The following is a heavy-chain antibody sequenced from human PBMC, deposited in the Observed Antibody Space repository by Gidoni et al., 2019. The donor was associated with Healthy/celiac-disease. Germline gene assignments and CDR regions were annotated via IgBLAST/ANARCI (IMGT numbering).Heavy chain of an antibody. CDR1: AFTFSSYA. J-gene: IGHJ4*02. Sequence: QVQLVESGGGVVQPGRSLRLSCAAPAFTFSSYAMHWVRQAPGKGLEWVAVISYDGSNKYYADSVKGRFTISRDNSKNTLYLQMNSLRAEDTAVYYCARAQIVVVPAAILHYYFDYWGQGTLVTVSS. D-gene: IGHD2-2*01. CDR2: ISYDGSNK. V-gene: IGHV3-30-3*01. CDR3: ARAQIVVVPAAILHYYFDY.